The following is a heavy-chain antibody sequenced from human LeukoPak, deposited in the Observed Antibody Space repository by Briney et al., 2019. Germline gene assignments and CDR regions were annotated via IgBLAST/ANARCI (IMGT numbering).Heavy chain of an antibody. CDR1: GFTFNIHA. D-gene: IGHD1-14*01. V-gene: IGHV3-23*01. J-gene: IGHJ4*02. CDR2: IGNPDET. CDR3: AKDATPRNSIWDYFDC. Sequence: GGSLRLSCAASGFTFNIHAMSWVRQAPGKGLEWVSSIGNPDETFYADSVKGRFTVFRDNSRNTLYLQMNSLRAEDAAVYYCAKDATPRNSIWDYFDCWGQGTLLTTSS.